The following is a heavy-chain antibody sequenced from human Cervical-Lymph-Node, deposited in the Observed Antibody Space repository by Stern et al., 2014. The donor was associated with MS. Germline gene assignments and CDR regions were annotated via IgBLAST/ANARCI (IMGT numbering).Heavy chain of an antibody. CDR1: GGSIRSSSHY. V-gene: IGHV4-39*01. Sequence: QLQLQESGPGLVKPSETLSVTCTVSGGSIRSSSHYWGWIRQAPGKGLEWIGSIYYSGSIYYNPTLKSRVTISVATSTTQFALKRSFVTAADTAVYYCGSRGPYAWYFDLWGRGTLVTVSS. J-gene: IGHJ2*01. CDR2: IYYSGSI. CDR3: GSRGPYAWYFDL.